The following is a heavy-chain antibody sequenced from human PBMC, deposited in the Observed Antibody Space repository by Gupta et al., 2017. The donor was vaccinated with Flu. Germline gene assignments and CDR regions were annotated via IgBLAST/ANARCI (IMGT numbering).Heavy chain of an antibody. Sequence: QVQLRESGPGLVRPSQTLTLTCTVSGGSINSGSQYWTWIRQLPGKGLEWIGYISYIGTTYYNPSFGSRVFISMDTSKNHFSLKLRSVTAADTAVYYCARDLRESAEFDYWGQGTLVTVSS. CDR1: GGSINSGSQY. CDR3: ARDLRESAEFDY. J-gene: IGHJ4*02. CDR2: ISYIGTT. V-gene: IGHV4-31*03. D-gene: IGHD3-10*01.